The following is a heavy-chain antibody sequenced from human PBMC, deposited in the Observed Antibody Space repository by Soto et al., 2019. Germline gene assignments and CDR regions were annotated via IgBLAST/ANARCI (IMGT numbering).Heavy chain of an antibody. CDR2: INPSGGST. V-gene: IGHV1-46*03. CDR3: ARGHFITIFGVVTIPQTP. J-gene: IGHJ5*02. D-gene: IGHD3-3*01. Sequence: GASVKVSCKASGYTFTSYYMHWVRQAPGQGLEWMGIINPSGGSTSYAQKFQGRVTMTRDTSTSTVYMELSSLRSEDTAVYYCARGHFITIFGVVTIPQTPWGQGTLVTVSS. CDR1: GYTFTSYY.